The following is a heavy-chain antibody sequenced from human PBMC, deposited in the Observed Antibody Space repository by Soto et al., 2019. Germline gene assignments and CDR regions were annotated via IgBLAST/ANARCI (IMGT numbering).Heavy chain of an antibody. J-gene: IGHJ6*02. CDR1: GFTFSSYW. CDR3: ARGGFWSDYYYYGMDV. V-gene: IGHV3-74*01. Sequence: GGSLRLSCAASGFTFSSYWMHWVRQAPGKGLVWVPRINSDGSSTSYADSVKGRFTISRDNAKNTLYLQMNSLRAEDTAVYYCARGGFWSDYYYYGMDVWGQGTTVTVSS. CDR2: INSDGSST. D-gene: IGHD3-3*01.